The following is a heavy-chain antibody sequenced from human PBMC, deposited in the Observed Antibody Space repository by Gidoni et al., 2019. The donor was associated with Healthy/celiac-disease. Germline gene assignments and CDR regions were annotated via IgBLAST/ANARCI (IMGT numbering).Heavy chain of an antibody. CDR3: ARELWFGELLASDY. Sequence: QVQLVESGGGVVQPGRSLRLSCAAPGFTFRSYAMHWVRQAPGKGLEWVAVISYDGSNKYYADAVKGRFTISRDNSKNTLYLQMNSLRAEDTAVYYCARELWFGELLASDYWGQGTLVTVSS. V-gene: IGHV3-30-3*01. CDR2: ISYDGSNK. CDR1: GFTFRSYA. D-gene: IGHD3-10*01. J-gene: IGHJ4*02.